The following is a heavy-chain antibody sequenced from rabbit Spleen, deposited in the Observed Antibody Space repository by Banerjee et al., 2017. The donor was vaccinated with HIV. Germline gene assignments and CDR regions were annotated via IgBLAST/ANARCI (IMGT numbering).Heavy chain of an antibody. CDR3: ARRYPSINWKL. J-gene: IGHJ6*01. Sequence: QEQLEESGGDLVQPEGSLTLTCTASGFSFSSSYYMCWVRQAPGKGLEWIACIDAGSSGATVYASWANGRFTISKTSSTTVALQMTSMTAADTATYFCARRYPSINWKLWGQGTLVTVS. V-gene: IGHV1S45*01. CDR2: IDAGSSGAT. D-gene: IGHD1-1*01. CDR1: GFSFSSSYY.